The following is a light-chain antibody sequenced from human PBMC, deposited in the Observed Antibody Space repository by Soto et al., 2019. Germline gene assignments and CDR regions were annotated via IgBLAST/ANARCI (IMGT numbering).Light chain of an antibody. J-gene: IGKJ1*01. CDR1: QSVSSY. Sequence: EIVLTQSPATLSLSPGERATLSCRASQSVSSYLAWYQQKPGQAPRLLIYDASNRATGIPARFSGSGSGTDFTLTISSLEPEDFAVYYCQQRSNWRWTFGQGTKVGIK. CDR3: QQRSNWRWT. CDR2: DAS. V-gene: IGKV3-11*01.